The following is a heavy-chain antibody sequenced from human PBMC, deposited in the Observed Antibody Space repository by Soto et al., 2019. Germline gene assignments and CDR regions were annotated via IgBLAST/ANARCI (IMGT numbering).Heavy chain of an antibody. CDR2: IIPIFGTV. CDR3: ASGTSSGSYSGRAFDI. J-gene: IGHJ3*02. D-gene: IGHD1-26*01. V-gene: IGHV1-69*01. CDR1: GSTFSSYA. Sequence: QVQLVQSGAEVKKPGSSVKVSCKASGSTFSSYAISWVRQAPGQGLEWMGGIIPIFGTVNYAQKFQGRVTITADESTSTAYMELSSLRSEDTAVYYCASGTSSGSYSGRAFDIWGQGTMVTVSS.